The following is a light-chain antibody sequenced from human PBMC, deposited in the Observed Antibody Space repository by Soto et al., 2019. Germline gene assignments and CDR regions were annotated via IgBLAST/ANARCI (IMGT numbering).Light chain of an antibody. CDR2: GAS. CDR3: QQYGSSPIT. CDR1: QSVSSY. Sequence: VMTQSPSTLSVSPVERAPLSCRASQSVSSYLAWYQQKPGQAPRLLIYGASSRATGIPDRFSGSGSGTDFTLTISRLEPEDFAVYYCQQYGSSPITFGQGRLLEVK. J-gene: IGKJ5*01. V-gene: IGKV3-20*01.